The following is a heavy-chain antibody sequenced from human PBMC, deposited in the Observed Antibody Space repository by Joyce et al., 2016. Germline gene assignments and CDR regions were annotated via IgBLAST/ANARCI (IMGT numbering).Heavy chain of an antibody. CDR3: VGATYVGGYYFDY. V-gene: IGHV4-4*02. Sequence: QVQLQESGPGLVKPSGTLSLTCAVSGDSISNSNWWSWVRQSPGGGLEWIGEVYHTGGANYNPSLKSRVAMSVDKPNNQFSLKVNSVTAADTAVYYCVGATYVGGYYFDYWGQGIPVTVSS. D-gene: IGHD4-23*01. J-gene: IGHJ4*02. CDR2: VYHTGGA. CDR1: GDSISNSNW.